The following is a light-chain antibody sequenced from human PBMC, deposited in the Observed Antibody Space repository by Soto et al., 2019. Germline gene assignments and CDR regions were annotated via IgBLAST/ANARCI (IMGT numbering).Light chain of an antibody. CDR2: ENN. J-gene: IGLJ3*02. CDR3: GTWDSSLSVGV. CDR1: SSNVGNNY. V-gene: IGLV1-51*02. Sequence: QSVLTQPPSVSAAPGQKVTISCSGSSSNVGNNYLSWYQQLPGTAPKLLIYENNKRPSGIPDRFSGYKSGTSATLGITGLQTGEEADYYCGTWDSSLSVGVFGGGTKLTVL.